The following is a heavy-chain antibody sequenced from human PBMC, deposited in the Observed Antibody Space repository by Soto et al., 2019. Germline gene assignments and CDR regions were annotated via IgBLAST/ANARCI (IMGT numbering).Heavy chain of an antibody. CDR1: GFTFSSYA. V-gene: IGHV3-30-3*01. D-gene: IGHD2-15*01. Sequence: GSLRLSCAASGFTFSSYAMHWVRQAPGKGLEWVAVISYDGSNKYYADSVKGRFTISRDNSKNTLYLQMNSLRAEDTAVYYCARVGVSNCSGGSCYPTDNWFDPWGQGTLVTVSS. CDR2: ISYDGSNK. J-gene: IGHJ5*02. CDR3: ARVGVSNCSGGSCYPTDNWFDP.